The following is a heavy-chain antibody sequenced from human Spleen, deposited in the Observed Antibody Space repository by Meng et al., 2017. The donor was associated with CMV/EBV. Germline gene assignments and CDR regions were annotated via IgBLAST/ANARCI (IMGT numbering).Heavy chain of an antibody. CDR2: INHSGST. Sequence: SETLSLTCAVYGGSFSGYYWSWIRQPPGKGLEWIGEINHSGSTNYNPSLKSRVTISVDTSKNQFSLKLSSVTAADPAVYYCARVCSSTSCYPIYGMDVWGQGTTVTVSS. V-gene: IGHV4-34*01. CDR3: ARVCSSTSCYPIYGMDV. J-gene: IGHJ6*02. D-gene: IGHD2-2*01. CDR1: GGSFSGYY.